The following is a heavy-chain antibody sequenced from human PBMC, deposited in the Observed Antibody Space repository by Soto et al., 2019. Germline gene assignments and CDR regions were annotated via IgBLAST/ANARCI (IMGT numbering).Heavy chain of an antibody. CDR2: ISYDGSNK. CDR1: GFTFSSYG. D-gene: IGHD2-2*01. Sequence: GGSLRLSCAASGFTFSSYGMHWVRQAPGKGLEWVAVISYDGSNKYYADSVKGRFTISRDNSKNTLYLQMNSLRAEDTAVYYCAKEVDSSTAGTYYYYGMDAWGQGTTVTVSS. V-gene: IGHV3-30*18. CDR3: AKEVDSSTAGTYYYYGMDA. J-gene: IGHJ6*02.